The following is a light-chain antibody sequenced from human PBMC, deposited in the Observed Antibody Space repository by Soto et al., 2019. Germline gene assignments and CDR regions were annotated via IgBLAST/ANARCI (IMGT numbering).Light chain of an antibody. CDR2: DTS. J-gene: IGKJ2*04. Sequence: EVVLTQSPGTLSLSPGERATLSCRASQSVNRSYLAWYQQQPGQAPRLLIYDTSTRATGIPDRFNGSGSGTDITLTISRLEPEDFAVYYCQQYATSQCSFGQGTKVEIK. CDR1: QSVNRSY. V-gene: IGKV3-20*01. CDR3: QQYATSQCS.